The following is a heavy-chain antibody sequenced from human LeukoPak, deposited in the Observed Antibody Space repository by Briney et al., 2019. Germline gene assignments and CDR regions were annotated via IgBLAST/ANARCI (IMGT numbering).Heavy chain of an antibody. Sequence: GGSLRPSCAASGFTFSSYATSWVRQAPGKGLEWVSAISGSGGSTYYADSVKGRFTISRDNSKNTLYLQMNSLRAEDTAVYYCAKTGGSYYGVSFDYWGQGTLVTVSS. CDR2: ISGSGGST. J-gene: IGHJ4*02. V-gene: IGHV3-23*01. D-gene: IGHD1-26*01. CDR1: GFTFSSYA. CDR3: AKTGGSYYGVSFDY.